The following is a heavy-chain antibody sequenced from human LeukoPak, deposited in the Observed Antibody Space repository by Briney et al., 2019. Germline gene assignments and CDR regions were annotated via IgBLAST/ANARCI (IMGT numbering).Heavy chain of an antibody. D-gene: IGHD6-13*01. J-gene: IGHJ4*02. V-gene: IGHV3-30-3*01. CDR1: GFTFSSYA. CDR2: ISYDGSNK. Sequence: AGGSLRLSCAASGFTFSSYAMHWVRQAPGKGLEWVAAISYDGSNKYYADSVKGRFTISRDNSKNTLYLQMNSLRAEDTAVYYCAGGQQLYWGQGTLVTVSS. CDR3: AGGQQLY.